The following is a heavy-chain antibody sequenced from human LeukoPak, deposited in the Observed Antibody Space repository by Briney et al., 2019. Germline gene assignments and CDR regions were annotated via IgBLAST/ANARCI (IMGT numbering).Heavy chain of an antibody. CDR2: IYYSGST. CDR3: ARLSAGAANWFDP. Sequence: PSETLSLTCTVSGSSISSSSYYWGWIRQPPGKGLERIGSIYYSGSTYYNPSLKSRVTISVDTSKNQFSLKLSSVTAADTAVYYCARLSAGAANWFDPWGQGTLVTVSS. J-gene: IGHJ5*02. V-gene: IGHV4-39*07. CDR1: GSSISSSSYY. D-gene: IGHD6-25*01.